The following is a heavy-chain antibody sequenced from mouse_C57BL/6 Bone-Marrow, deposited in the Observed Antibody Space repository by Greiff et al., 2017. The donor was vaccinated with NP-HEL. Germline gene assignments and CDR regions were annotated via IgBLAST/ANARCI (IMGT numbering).Heavy chain of an antibody. CDR3: ARDAEGDDGYFYWYFDV. Sequence: EVKVVESGGGLVQSGRSLRLSCATSGFTFSDFYMEWVRQAPGKGLEWIAASRNKANDYTTEYSASVKGRFIVSRDTSQSILYLQMNALRAEDTAIYYCARDAEGDDGYFYWYFDVWGTGTTVTVSS. D-gene: IGHD2-3*01. J-gene: IGHJ1*03. CDR2: SRNKANDYTT. V-gene: IGHV7-1*01. CDR1: GFTFSDFY.